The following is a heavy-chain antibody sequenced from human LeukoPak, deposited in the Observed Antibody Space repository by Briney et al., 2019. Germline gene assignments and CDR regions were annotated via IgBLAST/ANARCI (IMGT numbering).Heavy chain of an antibody. CDR3: AKGRYYFDY. D-gene: IGHD3-16*01. J-gene: IGHJ4*02. CDR2: ISGGGGGT. CDR1: GFTFSSYA. Sequence: GGSLRLSCAASGFTFSSYAMSWVRQAPGKVLEWVSAISGGGGGTYYADSVKGRFAISRDNSKNTLNLQMNSLRAEDTAVYYCAKGRYYFDYWGQGTLITVSS. V-gene: IGHV3-23*01.